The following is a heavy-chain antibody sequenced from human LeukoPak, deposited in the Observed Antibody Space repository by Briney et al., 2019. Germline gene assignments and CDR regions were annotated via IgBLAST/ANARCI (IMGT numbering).Heavy chain of an antibody. D-gene: IGHD5-18*01. J-gene: IGHJ4*02. CDR1: GFTFEDFT. Sequence: GGSLRLSCAASGFTFEDFTMHWVRQAPGKALEWVSLITWDGQNIEYQDSVKGRFTISRDNSENSLYLQMKSPKTEDTALYFCSKGDDRYGFDYWGQGTLVTVSS. V-gene: IGHV3-43*01. CDR2: ITWDGQNI. CDR3: SKGDDRYGFDY.